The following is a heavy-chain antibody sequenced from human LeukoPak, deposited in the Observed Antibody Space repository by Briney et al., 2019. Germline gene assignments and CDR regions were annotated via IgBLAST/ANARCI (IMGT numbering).Heavy chain of an antibody. V-gene: IGHV4-39*07. CDR2: IYYSGST. CDR1: SSYS. J-gene: IGHJ4*02. CDR3: ARVQLWLRSFHS. D-gene: IGHD5-18*01. Sequence: SSYSMNWVRQPPGKGLEWIGSIYYSGSTYYNPSLKSRVTISVDTSKNQFSLKLSSVTAADTAVYYCARVQLWLRSFHSWGQGTLVTVSS.